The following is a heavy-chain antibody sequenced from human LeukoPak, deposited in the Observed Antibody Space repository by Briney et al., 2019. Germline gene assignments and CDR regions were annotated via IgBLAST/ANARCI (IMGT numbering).Heavy chain of an antibody. CDR3: ARDTYDILTGYYKWAFDI. J-gene: IGHJ3*02. Sequence: GGSLRLSCAASGCTFSSYTMNWVRRAPGKGLEWVSSISSSSSYIYYADSVKGRFTISRDNAKNSLYLQMNSLRAEDTAVYYCARDTYDILTGYYKWAFDIWGQGTMVTVSS. CDR1: GCTFSSYT. D-gene: IGHD3-9*01. CDR2: ISSSSSYI. V-gene: IGHV3-21*06.